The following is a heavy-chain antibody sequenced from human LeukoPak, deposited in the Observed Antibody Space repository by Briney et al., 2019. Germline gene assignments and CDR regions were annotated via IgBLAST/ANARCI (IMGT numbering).Heavy chain of an antibody. CDR2: INPNSGGT. V-gene: IGHV1-2*02. J-gene: IGHJ4*02. CDR3: ARGSRELPFDY. CDR1: GYTFTSYG. D-gene: IGHD1-26*01. Sequence: ASVKVSCKASGYTFTSYGISWVRQAPGQGLEWMGWINPNSGGTNYAQKFQGRVTMTRDTSISTAYMELSRLRSDDTAVYYCARGSRELPFDYWGQGTLVTVSS.